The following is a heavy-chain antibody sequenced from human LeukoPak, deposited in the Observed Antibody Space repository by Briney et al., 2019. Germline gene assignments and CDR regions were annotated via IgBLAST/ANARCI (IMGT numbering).Heavy chain of an antibody. J-gene: IGHJ3*02. V-gene: IGHV3-74*01. CDR2: INSDGSST. CDR1: GFTLSSYW. D-gene: IGHD4-23*01. Sequence: GGSLRLSCAASGFTLSSYWMHWVRQAPGEGVVWVSRINSDGSSTTYADSVKGRFTISRDNAKNTLYLQMDSLRAEDTAVYYCARDRYYGGDSHAFDIWGQGTMVTVSS. CDR3: ARDRYYGGDSHAFDI.